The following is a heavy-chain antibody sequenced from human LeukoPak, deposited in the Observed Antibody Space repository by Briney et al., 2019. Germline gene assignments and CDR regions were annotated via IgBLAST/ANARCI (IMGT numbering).Heavy chain of an antibody. CDR3: AGSSGYSGGWRVDY. CDR1: GGSISSGSYY. V-gene: IGHV4-61*02. CDR2: IYTSGST. J-gene: IGHJ4*02. D-gene: IGHD6-19*01. Sequence: SETLSLTCTVSGGSISSGSYYWSWIRQPAGKGLEWIGRIYTSGSTNYNPSLKSRVTISVDTSKNQFSLKLSSVTAADTAVYYCAGSSGYSGGWRVDYWGQGTLVTVSS.